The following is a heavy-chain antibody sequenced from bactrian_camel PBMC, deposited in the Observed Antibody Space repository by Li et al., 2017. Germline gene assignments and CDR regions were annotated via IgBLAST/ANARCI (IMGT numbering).Heavy chain of an antibody. J-gene: IGHJ6*01. Sequence: HVQLVESGGGLVQPGGSLRLSCATSGFTFSMLMMNWVRQAPGKGLEWVSGINARDDRTFYADSVKGRFTISRDNAKNTLYLQMNSLKPEDAAMYYCAADLFASSGGHCYELIASGLPRGYWGQGTQVTVS. CDR1: GFTFSMLM. D-gene: IGHD2*01. V-gene: IGHV3S1*01. CDR2: INARDDRT. CDR3: AADLFASSGGHCYELIASGLPRGY.